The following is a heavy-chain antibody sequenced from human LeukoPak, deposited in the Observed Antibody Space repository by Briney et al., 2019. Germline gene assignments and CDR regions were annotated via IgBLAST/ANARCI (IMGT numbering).Heavy chain of an antibody. D-gene: IGHD6-19*01. J-gene: IGHJ4*02. V-gene: IGHV3-30*03. CDR2: ISYDGSNK. CDR1: GFTFSSYG. Sequence: GRSLRLSCAASGFTFSSYGMHWVRQAPGKGLEWVAVISYDGSNKYYADSVKGRFTISRDNSKNTLYLQMNSLRAEDTAVYYCARNQGSGWANDYWGQGTLVTVSS. CDR3: ARNQGSGWANDY.